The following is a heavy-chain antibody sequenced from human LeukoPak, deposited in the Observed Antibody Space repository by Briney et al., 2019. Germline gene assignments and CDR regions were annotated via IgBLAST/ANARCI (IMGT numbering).Heavy chain of an antibody. J-gene: IGHJ4*02. V-gene: IGHV3-9*01. CDR1: GFTFDDYA. Sequence: PGRSLRLSCAASGFTFDDYAMHWVRHAPGKGLEWVSGTSWNSGSIGYADSVNGQFPITRDNAKNSLYLQMNRLRAEDTALYYCARGESGSYLDYWGQGTLVTVSS. CDR3: ARGESGSYLDY. CDR2: TSWNSGSI. D-gene: IGHD1-26*01.